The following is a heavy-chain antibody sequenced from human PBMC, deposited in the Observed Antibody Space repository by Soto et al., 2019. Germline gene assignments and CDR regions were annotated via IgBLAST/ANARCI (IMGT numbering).Heavy chain of an antibody. CDR2: IYHSGST. V-gene: IGHV4-38-2*01. CDR1: GYSISSAYY. Sequence: SETLSLTCAVSGYSISSAYYGGCIRQPPGKGLEWGGCIYHSGSTYSNQSLKTRETISVDRTNNQYSMKLSSVNAANTDVYYCASLNARYDSSGPLVRWGQGTLVTVSS. J-gene: IGHJ4*02. CDR3: ASLNARYDSSGPLVR. D-gene: IGHD3-22*01.